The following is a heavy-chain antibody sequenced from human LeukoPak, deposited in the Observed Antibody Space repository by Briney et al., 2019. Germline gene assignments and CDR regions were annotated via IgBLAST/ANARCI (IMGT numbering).Heavy chain of an antibody. CDR3: ASYGSGSYLPQGGYFDY. J-gene: IGHJ4*02. Sequence: ASVKVSCKASGGTFSSYAISWVRQAPGQGLEWMGGIIPIFGTANYAQKFQGRVTITADESTSTAYMELSSLRSEDTAVYYCASYGSGSYLPQGGYFDYWGQGTLVTVSS. CDR1: GGTFSSYA. CDR2: IIPIFGTA. D-gene: IGHD3-10*01. V-gene: IGHV1-69*13.